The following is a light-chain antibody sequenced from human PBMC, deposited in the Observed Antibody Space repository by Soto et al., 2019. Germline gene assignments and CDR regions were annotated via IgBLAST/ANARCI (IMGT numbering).Light chain of an antibody. CDR1: QTVTTD. CDR3: QQYFEWPPMT. Sequence: EIVMTQSPVTLSVSPGERATLSCRASQTVTTDLAWYQQKPGQAPRLVIHGASTRATDFPARFSGSGSGTEFTLTISSLRSEDSAIYYCQQYFEWPPMTFGQGTKVDIK. CDR2: GAS. V-gene: IGKV3-15*01. J-gene: IGKJ1*01.